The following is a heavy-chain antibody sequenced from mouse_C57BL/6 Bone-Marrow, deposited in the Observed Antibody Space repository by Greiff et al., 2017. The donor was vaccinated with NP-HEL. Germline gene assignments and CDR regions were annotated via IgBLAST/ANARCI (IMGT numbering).Heavy chain of an antibody. D-gene: IGHD3-2*02. V-gene: IGHV1-53*01. Sequence: VQLQQPGTELVKPGASVKLSCKASGYTFTSYWMHWVKQRPGQGLEWIGNINPSNGSTNYNEKFKGKATFTADTSSNTAYMQLSSLTSEDSAVYYGARKGAAQAPFAYWGQGTLVTVSA. J-gene: IGHJ3*01. CDR3: ARKGAAQAPFAY. CDR2: INPSNGST. CDR1: GYTFTSYW.